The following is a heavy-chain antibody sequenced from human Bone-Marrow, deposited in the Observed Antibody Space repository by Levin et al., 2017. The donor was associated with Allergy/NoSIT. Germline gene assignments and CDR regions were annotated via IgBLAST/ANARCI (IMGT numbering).Heavy chain of an antibody. D-gene: IGHD1-26*01. J-gene: IGHJ3*02. CDR1: GGSYSGYY. V-gene: IGHV4-34*01. CDR3: SRGRSSYYPNDAFDI. Sequence: KTSETLSLTCSVYGGSYSGYYLNWIRQPPGKGLEWIGEINHSGITNYNPSLSTRVTISHDTSKKQISLRLTSVTAADTAVYYCSRGRSSYYPNDAFDIWGRGTLVTVSS. CDR2: INHSGIT.